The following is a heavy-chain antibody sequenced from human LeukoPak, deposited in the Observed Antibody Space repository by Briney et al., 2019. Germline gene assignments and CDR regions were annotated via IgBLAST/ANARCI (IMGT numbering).Heavy chain of an antibody. CDR2: IYSGGST. J-gene: IGHJ4*02. CDR3: ARVSVPAARTGYYFDY. D-gene: IGHD2-2*01. V-gene: IGHV3-66*01. Sequence: GGSLRLSCAASGFTVSSNYMRWVRQAPGKGLEWVSVIYSGGSTYYADSVKGRFTISRDNSKNTLYLQMNSLRAEDTAVYYCARVSVPAARTGYYFDYWGQGTLVTVSS. CDR1: GFTVSSNY.